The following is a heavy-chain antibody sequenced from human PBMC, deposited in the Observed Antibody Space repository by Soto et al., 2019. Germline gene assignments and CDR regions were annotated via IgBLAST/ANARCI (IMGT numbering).Heavy chain of an antibody. CDR1: GGSFSGYY. Sequence: QVQLQQWGAGLLKPSETLSLTCAVYGGSFSGYYWSWIRQPPGKGLEWIGEINHSGSTNYNPSLKSRVTISVDRSKNQFSLKLSSVTAADTAVYYCARGASKWLVRASWFDPWGQGTLVTVSS. CDR3: ARGASKWLVRASWFDP. D-gene: IGHD6-19*01. J-gene: IGHJ5*02. V-gene: IGHV4-34*01. CDR2: INHSGST.